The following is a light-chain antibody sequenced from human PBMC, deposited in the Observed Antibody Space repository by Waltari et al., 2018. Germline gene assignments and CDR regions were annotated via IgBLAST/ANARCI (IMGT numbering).Light chain of an antibody. CDR1: DSNVGGNT. V-gene: IGLV1-44*01. Sequence: QSVLTQPPSASGTPGQRVTISCSGSDSNVGGNTVNWYQQLPGTAPKLLIHSNDQRPPGVPDRFSGSKSCTSASLVISGLQSEDEADYFCEAWDDSLTGSYVFGSGTKVTVL. J-gene: IGLJ1*01. CDR2: SND. CDR3: EAWDDSLTGSYV.